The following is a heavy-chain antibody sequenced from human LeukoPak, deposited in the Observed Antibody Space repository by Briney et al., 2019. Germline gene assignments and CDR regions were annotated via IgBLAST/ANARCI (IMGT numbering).Heavy chain of an antibody. V-gene: IGHV1-2*02. CDR3: ARGREIHGGSDTKLDDY. D-gene: IGHD3-10*01. J-gene: IGHJ4*02. CDR1: GYTFTVYY. CDR2: ISPRSGDT. Sequence: ASVTVSCKASGYTFTVYYMHWVRQAPGQGREWMGWISPRSGDTSYAQKFQGRVTMTRDTSINTVDMDLSGLTSDDTAVFYCARGREIHGGSDTKLDDYWGQGTLVTVSS.